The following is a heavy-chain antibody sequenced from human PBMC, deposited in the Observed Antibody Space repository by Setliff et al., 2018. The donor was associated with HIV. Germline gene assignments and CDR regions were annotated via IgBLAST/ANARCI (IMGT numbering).Heavy chain of an antibody. J-gene: IGHJ6*02. Sequence: ASVKVSCKISGYTLTELSRHWVRQAPGKGLEWMGRFDPEDGESIYAQKFQGRVTMTDDTSADTAYMELRSLTSEDTAVYYCAKDQGITVGAAVYYYFYAMDVWGQGTSVTVSS. CDR3: AKDQGITVGAAVYYYFYAMDV. V-gene: IGHV1-24*01. D-gene: IGHD6-19*01. CDR2: FDPEDGES. CDR1: GYTLTELS.